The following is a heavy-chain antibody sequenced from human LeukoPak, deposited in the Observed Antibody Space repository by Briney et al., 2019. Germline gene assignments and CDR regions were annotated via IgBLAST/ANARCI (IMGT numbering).Heavy chain of an antibody. CDR3: ARFCSGGSCSNGDGFDY. CDR1: GYTFTGYY. D-gene: IGHD2-15*01. J-gene: IGHJ4*02. V-gene: IGHV1-2*02. CDR2: INPNSGGT. Sequence: GASVKVSCKASGYTFTGYYMHWVRQAPGQGLEWVGWINPNSGGTNYAQKFQGRVTMTRDTSISTAYMELSRLRSDDTAVYYCARFCSGGSCSNGDGFDYWGQGTLVTVSS.